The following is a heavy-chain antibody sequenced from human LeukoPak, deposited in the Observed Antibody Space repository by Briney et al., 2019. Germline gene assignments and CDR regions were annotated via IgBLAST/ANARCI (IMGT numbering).Heavy chain of an antibody. D-gene: IGHD3-9*01. CDR1: GGSFSGYY. CDR2: INHSGST. CDR3: ARDFDSHPGAFDI. J-gene: IGHJ3*02. V-gene: IGHV4-34*01. Sequence: SETLSLTCAVYGGSFSGYYWSWIRQPPGKGLEWIGEINHSGSTNYNPSLKSRVTISVDTSKNQFSLKLSSVTAADTAVYYCARDFDSHPGAFDIWGQGTMVTVSS.